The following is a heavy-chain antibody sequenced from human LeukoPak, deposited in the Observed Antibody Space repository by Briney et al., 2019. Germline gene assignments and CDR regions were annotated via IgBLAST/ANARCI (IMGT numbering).Heavy chain of an antibody. J-gene: IGHJ4*02. CDR1: GYTSTSYG. CDR2: ISGDNGNT. Sequence: ASVKVSCKASGYTSTSYGISWVRQAPGQGLEWMGWISGDNGNTYYAQKLQGRVTMTTDTSTSTAYMELRSLRSDDTAVYYCARDCDRSGYYCYWGQGTLVTVSS. CDR3: ARDCDRSGYYCY. V-gene: IGHV1-18*01. D-gene: IGHD3-22*01.